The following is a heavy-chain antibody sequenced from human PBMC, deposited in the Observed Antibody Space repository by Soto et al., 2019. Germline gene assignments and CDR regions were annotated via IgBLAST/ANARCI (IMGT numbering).Heavy chain of an antibody. CDR3: AKGTTGTMTD. V-gene: IGHV3-9*01. CDR1: EITFDDYA. CDR2: FSWNTGNI. J-gene: IGHJ4*02. D-gene: IGHD1-1*01. Sequence: EAQVVESGGALVQPGGSLRLSCTASEITFDDYAMHWVRQAPGKGLEWVSGFSWNTGNIGYADSVKGRFIISRDSAKNSLFLHMNSLRLEDTALYYCAKGTTGTMTDWGQGTLVTVSS.